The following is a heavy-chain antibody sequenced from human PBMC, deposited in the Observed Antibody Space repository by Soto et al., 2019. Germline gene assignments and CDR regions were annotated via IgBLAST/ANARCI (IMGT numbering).Heavy chain of an antibody. CDR3: KRDPYGGSRYYFDS. V-gene: IGHV3-33*01. CDR2: IWYDGSNK. CDR1: GFTFTNYG. D-gene: IGHD1-26*01. J-gene: IGHJ4*02. Sequence: QVQLVESGGGVVQPGRSLRLSCAASGFTFTNYGMHWVRQAPGKGLGWVAVIWYDGSNKYYADSVKGRFTISKDNSQNTLHLQMNNLRAEDTAMYYCKRDPYGGSRYYFDSWRQGTLVTVSS.